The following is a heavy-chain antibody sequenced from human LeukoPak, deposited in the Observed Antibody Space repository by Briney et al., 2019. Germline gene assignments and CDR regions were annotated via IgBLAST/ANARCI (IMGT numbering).Heavy chain of an antibody. Sequence: GGPLRLSCAPSGFTFRTFGLSGARRPRGKRWEGVANIKQDGSEKYYVDSVKGRFTISRDNAKNSLYLQMNSLRAEDTAVYYCARLLTMIVVDDAFDIWGQGTMVTVSS. CDR1: GFTFRTFG. V-gene: IGHV3-7*01. J-gene: IGHJ3*02. CDR2: IKQDGSEK. D-gene: IGHD3-22*01. CDR3: ARLLTMIVVDDAFDI.